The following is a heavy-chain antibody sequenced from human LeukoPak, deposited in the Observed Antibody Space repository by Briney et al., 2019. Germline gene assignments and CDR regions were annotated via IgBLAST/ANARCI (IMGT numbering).Heavy chain of an antibody. CDR2: ISGSGGST. CDR1: GFTFSSYA. D-gene: IGHD6-13*01. J-gene: IGHJ5*02. Sequence: PGGSLRLSCAASGFTFSSYAMSWVRQAPGKGLEWVSAISGSGGSTYYADSVKGRFTISRDNSKNTLYLQMNSLRAEDTAVYYCANTIAAAGTFWFDPWGQGTLVTVSS. V-gene: IGHV3-23*01. CDR3: ANTIAAAGTFWFDP.